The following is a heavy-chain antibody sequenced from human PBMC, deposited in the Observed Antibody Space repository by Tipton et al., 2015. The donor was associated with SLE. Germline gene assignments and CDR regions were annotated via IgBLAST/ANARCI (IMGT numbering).Heavy chain of an antibody. CDR2: TYYRSKWYN. Sequence: GLVKPSQTLSLACAISGDSVSSGSATWNWIRQSPSRGLEWLGRTYYRSKWYNDYAVSVRSRITITPDTSENQFSLQLNSVTPEDTAIYYCARIFVYHDPRWLVRGRPGYYYYCAMDVWGQGTTVTVSS. CDR3: ARIFVYHDPRWLVRGRPGYYYYCAMDV. D-gene: IGHD6-19*01. J-gene: IGHJ6*02. V-gene: IGHV6-1*01. CDR1: GDSVSSGSAT.